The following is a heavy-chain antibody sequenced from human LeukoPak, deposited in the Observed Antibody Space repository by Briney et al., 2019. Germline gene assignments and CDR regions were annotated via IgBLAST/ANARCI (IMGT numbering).Heavy chain of an antibody. CDR1: GGSFSGYY. J-gene: IGHJ6*02. Sequence: PSETLSLTCAVYGGSFSGYYWSWIRQPPGKGLEWIGETNHSGSTNYNPSLKSRVTISVDTSKNQFSLKLSSVTAADTAVYYCARVLQGLVPAASPSGYGMDVWGQGTTVTVSS. CDR2: TNHSGST. CDR3: ARVLQGLVPAASPSGYGMDV. D-gene: IGHD2-2*01. V-gene: IGHV4-34*01.